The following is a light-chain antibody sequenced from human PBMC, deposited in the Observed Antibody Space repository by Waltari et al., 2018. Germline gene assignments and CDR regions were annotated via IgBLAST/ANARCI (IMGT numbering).Light chain of an antibody. V-gene: IGLV3-25*03. CDR1: ALPKQY. CDR3: QSADISGTYVV. Sequence: YELTQPPSVSVSPGQTARITCSGDALPKQYAYWYQQKPGQAPVLVIYQDTKRPSVIPERFSGSSSGTTVSLTLSGAQAEDEAAYYCQSADISGTYVVFGGGTKVTVL. J-gene: IGLJ2*01. CDR2: QDT.